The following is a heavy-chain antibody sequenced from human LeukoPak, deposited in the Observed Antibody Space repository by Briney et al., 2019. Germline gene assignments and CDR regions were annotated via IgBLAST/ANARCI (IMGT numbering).Heavy chain of an antibody. V-gene: IGHV3-23*01. J-gene: IGHJ6*04. Sequence: PGGSLRLSCAASGFTFSSCAMSWVRQAPGKGLEWVSAISSSGGSTYYADSVKARFTISRDNSKNTLYLQMNSLRADDTAVYYCAKDGLEHSGAWGNGMDVWGKGTTVTVSS. CDR3: AKDGLEHSGAWGNGMDV. CDR1: GFTFSSCA. D-gene: IGHD6-19*01. CDR2: ISSSGGST.